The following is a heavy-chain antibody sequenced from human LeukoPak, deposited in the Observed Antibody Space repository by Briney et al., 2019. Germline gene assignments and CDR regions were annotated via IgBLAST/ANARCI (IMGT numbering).Heavy chain of an antibody. CDR1: GFTVSSNY. J-gene: IGHJ4*02. Sequence: PGGSLRLSCAASGFTVSSNYMSWVRQAPGKGLAWVSVIYGSGRTYYADSVKGRFTISRDNSKNTLYLQMNSLRAEDTAVYYCARGSLFGSFDYWGQGTLVTVSP. CDR3: ARGSLFGSFDY. V-gene: IGHV3-53*01. D-gene: IGHD3-10*01. CDR2: IYGSGRT.